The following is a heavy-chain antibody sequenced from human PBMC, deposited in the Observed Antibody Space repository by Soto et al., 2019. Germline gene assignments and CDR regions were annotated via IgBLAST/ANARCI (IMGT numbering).Heavy chain of an antibody. V-gene: IGHV5-51*01. J-gene: IGHJ4*02. CDR1: GYRFTSYW. D-gene: IGHD4-17*01. CDR3: ARHNKPVTSRDYFDQ. CDR2: IHPGDSET. Sequence: PGESLKISCKASGYRFTSYWIGWVRQMPGKDLELMGIIHPGDSETRYSPSFQGQVTISVEKSTSTAYLQWSSLKASDTAMYYCARHNKPVTSRDYFDQWGQGTLVTVSS.